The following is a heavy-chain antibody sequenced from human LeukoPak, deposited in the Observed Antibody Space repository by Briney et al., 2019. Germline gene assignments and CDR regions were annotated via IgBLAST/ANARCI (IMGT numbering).Heavy chain of an antibody. CDR2: ISGSGGRT. D-gene: IGHD1-26*01. J-gene: IGHJ4*02. Sequence: PGGSLRLSCAASGFTFSSYGMSWVRQAPGKGLEWVSAISGSGGRTYYADSVKGRFTISRDNAKNTLSLQMNSLRAEDTAVYHCATVTLVGVTSSPGWGQGTLVTVSS. CDR1: GFTFSSYG. V-gene: IGHV3-23*01. CDR3: ATVTLVGVTSSPG.